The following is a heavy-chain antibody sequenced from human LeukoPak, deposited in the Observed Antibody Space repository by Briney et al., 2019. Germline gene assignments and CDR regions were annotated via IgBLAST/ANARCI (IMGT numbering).Heavy chain of an antibody. J-gene: IGHJ4*02. Sequence: PSETLSLTCTVSGGSISTYYWSWIRQPPGKGLEWIGYIYYSGSTNYNPSLKSRVTISVDTSKNQFSLKLSSVTAADTAVYYCAREHRYRWDYWGQGTLVTVSS. V-gene: IGHV4-59*01. CDR1: GGSISTYY. D-gene: IGHD5-18*01. CDR2: IYYSGST. CDR3: AREHRYRWDY.